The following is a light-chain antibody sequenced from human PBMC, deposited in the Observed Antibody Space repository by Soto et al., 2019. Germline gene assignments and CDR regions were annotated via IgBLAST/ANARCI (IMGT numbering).Light chain of an antibody. Sequence: IVVSASTGTLSLTPGEKATLSSMSSPSVGSYLAWYQQKPGQAPRLLIFDASNRATGIPARFSGSGSGTEFTLTISSLQPEDVTTYYCQQYANLPLTFGGGTKVDIK. CDR2: DAS. CDR1: PSVGSY. J-gene: IGKJ4*01. V-gene: IGKV3-11*01. CDR3: QQYANLPLT.